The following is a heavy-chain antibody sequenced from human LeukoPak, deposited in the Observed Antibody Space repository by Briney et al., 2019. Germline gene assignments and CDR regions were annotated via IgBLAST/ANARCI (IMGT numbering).Heavy chain of an antibody. CDR2: ISSSSSYI. V-gene: IGHV3-21*01. D-gene: IGHD6-19*01. J-gene: IGHJ3*02. CDR1: GFTFSSYS. Sequence: GGSLRLSCAASGFTFSSYSMNWVRQAPGKGVEWVSSISSSSSYIYYADSVKGRFTISRDNAKNSLYLQMNSLRAEDTAVYYCARGPLVAGTGAAFDIWGQGTMVTVSS. CDR3: ARGPLVAGTGAAFDI.